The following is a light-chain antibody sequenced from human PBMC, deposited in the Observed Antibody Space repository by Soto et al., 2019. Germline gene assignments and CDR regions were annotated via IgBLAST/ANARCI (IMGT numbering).Light chain of an antibody. CDR1: QSISSDH. J-gene: IGKJ3*01. CDR2: CAS. CDR3: QHYRSAPFT. V-gene: IGKV3-20*01. Sequence: EIVLTQSPGILSLSPGARATLACRASQSISSDHLAWYQHRPGQSPRLLINCASSRSTGVPDSLSGSGSGTDVSLIISRLEPEDFAVYYCQHYRSAPFTFGPGTKVDIK.